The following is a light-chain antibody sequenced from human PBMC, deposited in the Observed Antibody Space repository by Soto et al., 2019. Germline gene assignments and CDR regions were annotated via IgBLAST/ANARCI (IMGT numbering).Light chain of an antibody. CDR3: QQYGSSPYT. CDR2: GAS. CDR1: QSVSSSY. V-gene: IGKV3-20*01. J-gene: IGKJ2*01. Sequence: EIVLTQSPGTLSLSPGERATLSCRASQSVSSSYLAWYQQKPGQAPRLLIYGASSRATGIPDRFSGSGSGTDFTXTIXRLEXEDFAVYYCQQYGSSPYTFGQGTKLEIK.